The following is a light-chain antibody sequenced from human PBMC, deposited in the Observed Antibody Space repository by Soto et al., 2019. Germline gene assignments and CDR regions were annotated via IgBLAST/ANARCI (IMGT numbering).Light chain of an antibody. J-gene: IGKJ1*01. CDR2: DAS. CDR3: QQYNSASRT. CDR1: QSISTW. Sequence: DIQMTQSPSTLSASVGDRVTITCRASQSISTWLAWYQQKPGKAPKLLIFDASNLESGVPSRFSGSGSGTEFTLTIDSLQPDDFATYYCQQYNSASRTFGQGTELDIK. V-gene: IGKV1-5*01.